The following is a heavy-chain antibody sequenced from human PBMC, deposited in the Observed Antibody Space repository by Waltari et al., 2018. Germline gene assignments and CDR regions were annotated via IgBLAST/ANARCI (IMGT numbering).Heavy chain of an antibody. D-gene: IGHD3-3*01. CDR3: ARTIFGGAAIDY. Sequence: QVQLQESGPGLVKPSQTLSLTCTFPGGSISRGGSYWHVIRQHPGKGLEWIGYIYYSGSTYYNPSLKSRVTVSVDTSKNQFSLKLSSVTAADTAVYYCARTIFGGAAIDYWGQGTLVTVSS. CDR1: GGSISRGGSY. V-gene: IGHV4-31*03. CDR2: IYYSGST. J-gene: IGHJ4*02.